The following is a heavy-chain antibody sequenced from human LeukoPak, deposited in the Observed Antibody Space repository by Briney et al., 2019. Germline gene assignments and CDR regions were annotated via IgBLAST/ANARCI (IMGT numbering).Heavy chain of an antibody. V-gene: IGHV1-69*13. J-gene: IGHJ3*02. D-gene: IGHD4-23*01. CDR3: ASRLGAVVTLDAFDI. Sequence: ASVKVSCKASGGTFSGYAISWVRQAPGQGLEWMGGIIPIFGTANYAQKFQGRVTITADESTSTAYMELSSLRSEDTAVYYCASRLGAVVTLDAFDIWGQGTMVTVSS. CDR1: GGTFSGYA. CDR2: IIPIFGTA.